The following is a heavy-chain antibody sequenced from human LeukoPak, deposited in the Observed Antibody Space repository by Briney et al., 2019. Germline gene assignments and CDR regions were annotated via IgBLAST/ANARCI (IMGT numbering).Heavy chain of an antibody. CDR1: GGSFSGYY. Sequence: SETLSLTCAVYGGSFSGYYWSWIRQPPGKGLEWIGEINHSGSTNYNPSLKSRVTISVDTSKNQFSLKLSSVTAADTAVYYCARISSSPLLYWGQGTLVTVSS. D-gene: IGHD6-13*01. CDR2: INHSGST. J-gene: IGHJ4*02. V-gene: IGHV4-34*01. CDR3: ARISSSPLLY.